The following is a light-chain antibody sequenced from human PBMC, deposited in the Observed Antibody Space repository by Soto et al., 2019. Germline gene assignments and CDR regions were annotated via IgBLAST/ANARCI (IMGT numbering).Light chain of an antibody. CDR2: GAF. J-gene: IGKJ1*01. CDR1: QSVSSSY. CDR3: QQYNDWPLT. Sequence: EIVLTQSPGTLSLSPGERATLSCRASQSVSSSYLAWYQQKPGQAPRPLIYGAFTRATGIPARFSGTGSGTEFTLTISSLQSEDFALYYCQQYNDWPLTFGQGTKVDIK. V-gene: IGKV3-15*01.